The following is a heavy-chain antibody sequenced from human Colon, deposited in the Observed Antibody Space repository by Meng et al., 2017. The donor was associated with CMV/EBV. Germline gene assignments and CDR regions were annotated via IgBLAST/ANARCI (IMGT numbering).Heavy chain of an antibody. D-gene: IGHD3-16*01. CDR2: ISKSGETI. V-gene: IGHV3-11*01. CDR3: ARVGQFDY. CDR1: GFTFSDYY. J-gene: IGHJ4*02. Sequence: LRLSGAASGFTFSDYYMTWVRRAPGKGLEWISYISKSGETIKYADSVRGRFTVSRDNPKNSLFLQMNSLQVEDTAVYYCARVGQFDYWGQGTLVTVSS.